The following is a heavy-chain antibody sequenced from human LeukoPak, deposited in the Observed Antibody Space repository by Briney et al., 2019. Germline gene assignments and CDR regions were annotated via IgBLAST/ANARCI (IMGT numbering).Heavy chain of an antibody. V-gene: IGHV1-2*04. D-gene: IGHD2-15*01. Sequence: ASVKVSCKASGYTFTGYYMHWVRQAPGQGLEWMGWINPNSGGTNYAQKFQGWVTMTRDTSISTAYMELSRLRSDDTAVYYCARAYCSGGSCYGNYYYYRMDVWGKGTTVTVSS. J-gene: IGHJ6*04. CDR1: GYTFTGYY. CDR3: ARAYCSGGSCYGNYYYYRMDV. CDR2: INPNSGGT.